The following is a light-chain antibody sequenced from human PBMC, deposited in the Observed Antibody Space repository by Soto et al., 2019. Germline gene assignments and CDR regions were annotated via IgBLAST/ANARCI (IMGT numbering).Light chain of an antibody. Sequence: EVVMAQSPATLSVSPGERVTLSCRASQSINNDLAWYQRKVGQGPRLLIYGASTRATGIPARFSGSGSGTEFTLTISSLQSEDSAVYYCQQYNKWPPLTFGGGTKVEIK. V-gene: IGKV3-15*01. CDR3: QQYNKWPPLT. J-gene: IGKJ4*01. CDR1: QSINND. CDR2: GAS.